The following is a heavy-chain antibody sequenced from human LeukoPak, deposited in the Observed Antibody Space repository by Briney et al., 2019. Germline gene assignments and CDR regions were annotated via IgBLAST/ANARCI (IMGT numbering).Heavy chain of an antibody. CDR2: IRGSGGST. D-gene: IGHD1-7*01. Sequence: GGSLRLSCATSGFTFSSYAMSWVRQAPGKGLEWVSAIRGSGGSTYYVDSVKGRFTISRDNSKNTLYLQMNSLRAEVTAVYYCAKGTSPYYYGMDVWGQGTTVTVSS. J-gene: IGHJ6*02. V-gene: IGHV3-23*01. CDR3: AKGTSPYYYGMDV. CDR1: GFTFSSYA.